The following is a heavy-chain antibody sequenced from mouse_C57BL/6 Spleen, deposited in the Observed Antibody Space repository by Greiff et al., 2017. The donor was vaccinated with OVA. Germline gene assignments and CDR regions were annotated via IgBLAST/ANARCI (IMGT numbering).Heavy chain of an antibody. CDR2: ISSGGSYT. CDR3: ARPNSSYWYFDV. Sequence: EVQRVESGGDLVKPGGSLKLSCAASGFTFSSYGMSWVRQTPDKRLEWVATISSGGSYTYYPDSVKGRFTISRDNAKNTLYLQMSSLKSEDTAMYYCARPNSSYWYFDVWGTGTTVTVSS. D-gene: IGHD4-1*01. J-gene: IGHJ1*03. CDR1: GFTFSSYG. V-gene: IGHV5-6*01.